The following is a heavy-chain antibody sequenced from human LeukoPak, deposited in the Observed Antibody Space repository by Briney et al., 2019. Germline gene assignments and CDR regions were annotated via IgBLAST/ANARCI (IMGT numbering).Heavy chain of an antibody. CDR3: AREDDILTGPGALDI. D-gene: IGHD3-9*01. Sequence: ASVKVSCKASGYTFTSYGISWVRQAPGQGLEWMGWISSYNGNTNYAQKFQGRVTMTTDTSTSTAYMDLRSLRSDDTAVYYCAREDDILTGPGALDIWGQGTMVTVSS. CDR2: ISSYNGNT. CDR1: GYTFTSYG. J-gene: IGHJ3*02. V-gene: IGHV1-18*01.